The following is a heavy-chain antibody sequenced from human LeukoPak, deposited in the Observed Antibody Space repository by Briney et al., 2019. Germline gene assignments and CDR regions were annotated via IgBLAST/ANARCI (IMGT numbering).Heavy chain of an antibody. CDR1: GGSFSGYY. CDR3: ARLLLVRGAMVVGRFDY. CDR2: INHSGST. D-gene: IGHD3-10*01. V-gene: IGHV4-34*01. J-gene: IGHJ4*02. Sequence: PSETLSLTCAVYGGSFSGYYWSWIRQPPGKGLEWIGEINHSGSTNYNPSLKSRVTISVDTSKNQFSLKLSSVTAADTAVYYCARLLLVRGAMVVGRFDYWGQGTLVTVSS.